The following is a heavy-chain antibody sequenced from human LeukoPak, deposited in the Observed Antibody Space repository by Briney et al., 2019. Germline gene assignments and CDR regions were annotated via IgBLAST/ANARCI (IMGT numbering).Heavy chain of an antibody. Sequence: ASVKVSCKASGYTFTGYYMHWVRQASGQGLEWMGWINPNSGGTNYAQKFQGRVTMTRDTSISTAYMELSRLRSDDTAVYYCARSYSSGWYSPYYWGQGTLVTVSS. CDR2: INPNSGGT. J-gene: IGHJ4*02. CDR3: ARSYSSGWYSPYY. CDR1: GYTFTGYY. V-gene: IGHV1-2*02. D-gene: IGHD6-19*01.